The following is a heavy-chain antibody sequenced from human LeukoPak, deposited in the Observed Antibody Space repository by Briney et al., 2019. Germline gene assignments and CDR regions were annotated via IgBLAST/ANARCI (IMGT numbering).Heavy chain of an antibody. Sequence: GSLRLSCAASGFPFSSYAMSWVRQAPGKGLEWVSAISGSGGSTYYADSVKGRFTISRDNSKNTLYLQMNSLRAEDTAVYYCAKVRFLEWLSSPGYFDYWGQGTLVTVSS. CDR3: AKVRFLEWLSSPGYFDY. CDR1: GFPFSSYA. J-gene: IGHJ4*02. CDR2: ISGSGGST. V-gene: IGHV3-23*01. D-gene: IGHD3-3*01.